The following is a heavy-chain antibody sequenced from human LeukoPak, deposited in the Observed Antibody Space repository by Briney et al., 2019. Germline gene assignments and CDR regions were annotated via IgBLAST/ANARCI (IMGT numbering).Heavy chain of an antibody. CDR1: GGSTSSYY. CDR2: IYYSGST. J-gene: IGHJ4*02. CDR3: ARDRSDSSGYPKRAYYFDY. Sequence: SETLSLTCTVSGGSTSSYYWSWIRQPPGKGLEWIGYIYYSGSTNYNPSLKSRVTISVGTSKNQFSLKLSSVTAADTAVYYCARDRSDSSGYPKRAYYFDYWGQGTLVTVSS. V-gene: IGHV4-59*01. D-gene: IGHD3-22*01.